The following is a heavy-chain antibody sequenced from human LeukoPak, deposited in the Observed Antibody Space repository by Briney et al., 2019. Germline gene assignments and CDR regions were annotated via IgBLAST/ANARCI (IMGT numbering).Heavy chain of an antibody. CDR1: GGSINSGSYY. J-gene: IGHJ3*02. Sequence: SQTLSLTCTVSGGSINSGSYYWSWIRPPAGKGLEWIGRIYTSGSIHYHPSLQSRGTRSLDTSKNQFSLYWARGGGGVGVTTVDISGQGTMVTVSS. CDR3: I. V-gene: IGHV4-61*02. CDR2: IYTSGSI. D-gene: IGHD1-26*01.